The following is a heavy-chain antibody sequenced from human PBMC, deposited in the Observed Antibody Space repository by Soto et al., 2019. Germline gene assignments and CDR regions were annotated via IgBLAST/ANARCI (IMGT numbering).Heavy chain of an antibody. V-gene: IGHV4-59*01. J-gene: IGHJ3*02. Sequence: QVQLQESGPGLVKSSETLSVTCTVSGDSITHSYWTWIRQPPGKDLEWIGSAYHTGSTHYNPSLRGRVTISIDTSKTHFSLKLNSVNAADTALYYCARGGGTYCGGGSCHRSRAFDIWGQGTMVTVSS. CDR1: GDSITHSY. CDR2: AYHTGST. CDR3: ARGGGTYCGGGSCHRSRAFDI. D-gene: IGHD2-15*01.